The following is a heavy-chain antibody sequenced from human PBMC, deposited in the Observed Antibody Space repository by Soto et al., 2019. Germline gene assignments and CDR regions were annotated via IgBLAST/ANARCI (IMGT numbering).Heavy chain of an antibody. D-gene: IGHD3-10*01. V-gene: IGHV1-18*01. CDR2: ISAYNGNT. Sequence: ASVKVSCKASGYTFTTYGISWVRQAPGQGLEWMGWISAYNGNTKYAQKVQGRVTMTTDTSTSTAYMELRSLRSDDTAVYYCARFYASGSYPYDYWGQGTLVTVS. CDR3: ARFYASGSYPYDY. J-gene: IGHJ4*02. CDR1: GYTFTTYG.